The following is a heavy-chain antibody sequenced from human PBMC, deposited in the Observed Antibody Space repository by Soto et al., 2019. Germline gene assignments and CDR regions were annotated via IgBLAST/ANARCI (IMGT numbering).Heavy chain of an antibody. J-gene: IGHJ5*02. CDR3: ARYGSGTYWGIWFDP. D-gene: IGHD3-10*01. CDR1: GGSISSYY. V-gene: IGHV4-59*01. Sequence: SETLSLTCTVSGGSISSYYWSWIRQPPGKGLEWIGYIYYSGSTNYNPSLKSRVTISVDTSKNQFSLKLSSVTAADTAVYYCARYGSGTYWGIWFDPWGQGTLVTVSS. CDR2: IYYSGST.